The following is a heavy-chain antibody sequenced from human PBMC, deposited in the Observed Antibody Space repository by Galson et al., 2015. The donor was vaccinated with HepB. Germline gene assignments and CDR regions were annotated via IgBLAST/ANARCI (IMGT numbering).Heavy chain of an antibody. CDR1: GGTFSSYT. Sequence: SVKVSCKASGGTFSSYTISWVRQAPGQGLEWMGRIIPILGIANYAQKFQGRVTITADKSTSTAYMELSSLRSEDTAVYYCAIGDSSPDYYYYGMDVWGQGTTVTVSS. D-gene: IGHD6-13*01. CDR2: IIPILGIA. CDR3: AIGDSSPDYYYYGMDV. V-gene: IGHV1-69*02. J-gene: IGHJ6*02.